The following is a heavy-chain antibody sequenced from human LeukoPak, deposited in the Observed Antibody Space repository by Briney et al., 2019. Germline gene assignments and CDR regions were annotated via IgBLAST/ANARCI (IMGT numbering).Heavy chain of an antibody. CDR2: IFYNGST. V-gene: IGHV4-59*12. Sequence: SETLSLTCTVSGGSISSYFWSWIRQPPGKGLEWIGYIFYNGSTNYNPSLKSRVTISVDTSKNQFSLKLSSVTAAGTAVYYCAIRGYSSSSRRYYFDYWGQGTLVTVSS. D-gene: IGHD6-6*01. CDR1: GGSISSYF. CDR3: AIRGYSSSSRRYYFDY. J-gene: IGHJ4*02.